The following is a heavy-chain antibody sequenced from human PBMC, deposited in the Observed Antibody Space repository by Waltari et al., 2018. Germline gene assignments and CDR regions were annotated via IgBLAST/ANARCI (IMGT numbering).Heavy chain of an antibody. CDR3: VMGGRGDY. CDR1: GFSFSRYA. V-gene: IGHV3-23*03. CDR2: ISNDGDT. D-gene: IGHD3-16*01. Sequence: EVQLLVSGGGLVQPGGSLRLSCDTSGFSFSRYALSWVRRAPGKGLEWVSVISNDGDTFYRDSVKGRFSVSRDDSHHTVYLQMNSLRVEDTAFYFCVMGGRGDYWGQGTLVTVSS. J-gene: IGHJ4*02.